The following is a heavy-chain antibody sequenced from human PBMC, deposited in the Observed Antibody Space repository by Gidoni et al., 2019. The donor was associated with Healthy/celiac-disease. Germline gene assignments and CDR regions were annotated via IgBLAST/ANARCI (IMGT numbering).Heavy chain of an antibody. Sequence: EVQLLESGGGLVQPGGSLRLSCAASGFTFSRYALSRVRQAPGKGLEWVSAIRVSGGSTYYADSVKGRFTISRDNSKNTLYLQMNSLRAEDTAVYYCAKRDVDIVAADYYYYYGMDVWGQGTTVTVSS. CDR3: AKRDVDIVAADYYYYYGMDV. CDR2: IRVSGGST. CDR1: GFTFSRYA. V-gene: IGHV3-23*01. J-gene: IGHJ6*02. D-gene: IGHD5-12*01.